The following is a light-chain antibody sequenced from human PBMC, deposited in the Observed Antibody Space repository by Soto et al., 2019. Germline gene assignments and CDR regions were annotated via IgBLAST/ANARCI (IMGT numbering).Light chain of an antibody. Sequence: MVMTQSPATLSVCPGERATLSCRASQSVRRDLAWYQQRPGQAPRLLIYGASTRASGIPARFSGSGSGTEFTLTISSLQSEDFAVYYCQQYNNWPLTFGGGTTV. J-gene: IGKJ4*01. V-gene: IGKV3-15*01. CDR3: QQYNNWPLT. CDR1: QSVRRD. CDR2: GAS.